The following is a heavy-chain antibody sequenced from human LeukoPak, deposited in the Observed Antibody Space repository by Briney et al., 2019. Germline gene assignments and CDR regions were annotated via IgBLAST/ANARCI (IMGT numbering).Heavy chain of an antibody. CDR3: AKDFNAYYDSSGSPDY. V-gene: IGHV3-33*06. CDR2: IWYDGSNK. CDR1: GFTFSSYG. Sequence: GGSLRLSCAASGFTFSSYGMHWVRQAPGRRLEWVAVIWYDGSNKYYADSVKGRFTISRDNFKNTLYLQMNSLRAEDTAVYYCAKDFNAYYDSSGSPDYWGQGTLVTVSS. D-gene: IGHD3-22*01. J-gene: IGHJ4*02.